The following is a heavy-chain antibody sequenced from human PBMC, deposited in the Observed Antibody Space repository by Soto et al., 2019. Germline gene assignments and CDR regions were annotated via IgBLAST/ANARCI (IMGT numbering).Heavy chain of an antibody. J-gene: IGHJ4*02. CDR1: GFTFISSF. CDR3: ARYYRGSGRYFFDY. CDR2: INQDGGVT. Sequence: GGSLRLSCVASGFTFISSFMGWIRQAPGKGLEWVANINQDGGVTYYVDSVEGRFTISRDNTKDSLYLQMNSLRGADTAISYCARYYRGSGRYFFDYWGQGTPVTVSS. V-gene: IGHV3-7*03. D-gene: IGHD6-19*01.